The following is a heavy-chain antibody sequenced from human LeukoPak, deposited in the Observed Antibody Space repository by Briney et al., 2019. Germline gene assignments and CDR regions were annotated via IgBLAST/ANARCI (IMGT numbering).Heavy chain of an antibody. CDR1: GGSISSYY. J-gene: IGHJ5*02. CDR2: IYYSGST. Sequence: SETLSLTCTVSGGSISSYYWSWIRQPPGKGLEWIGYIYYSGSTNYNPSLKSRVTISVDTSKNQFSLKLSSVTAADTAVYYCVRLVFGVGNWWFDPWGQGTLVTVSS. D-gene: IGHD3-3*01. V-gene: IGHV4-59*08. CDR3: VRLVFGVGNWWFDP.